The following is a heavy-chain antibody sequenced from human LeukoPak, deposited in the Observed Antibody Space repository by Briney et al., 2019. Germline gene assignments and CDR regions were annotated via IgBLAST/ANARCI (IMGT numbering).Heavy chain of an antibody. CDR1: GFTFGSNR. J-gene: IGHJ4*02. CDR3: ARDHCSGGSCYNTY. V-gene: IGHV3-21*01. D-gene: IGHD2-15*01. CDR2: ISSSSSYI. Sequence: GGSLRLSCGASGFTFGSNRMNWVRQAQGKGRGGISSISSSSSYIYYADSVKGRFTISRDNAKNSLYLQMNSLRAEDTAVYYCARDHCSGGSCYNTYWGQGTLVTVSS.